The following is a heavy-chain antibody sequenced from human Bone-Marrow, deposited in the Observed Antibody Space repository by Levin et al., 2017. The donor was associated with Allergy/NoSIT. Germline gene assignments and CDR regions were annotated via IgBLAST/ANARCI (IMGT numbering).Heavy chain of an antibody. CDR2: MSYDGMSK. CDR1: GFTFSSYS. Sequence: GGSLRLSCEASGFTFSSYSMHWVRQIPGKGLEWVAVMSYDGMSKYNADSARGRFSVSRDNSKNRLFLQLNSLRPGDTGVYYCAREGGLRTPYFDCWGERTLVTVAS. V-gene: IGHV3-30*04. J-gene: IGHJ4*02. CDR3: AREGGLRTPYFDC. D-gene: IGHD1-1*01.